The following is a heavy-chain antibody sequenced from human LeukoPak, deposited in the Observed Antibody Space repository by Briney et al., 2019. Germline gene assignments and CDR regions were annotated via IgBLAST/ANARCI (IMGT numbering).Heavy chain of an antibody. D-gene: IGHD6-6*01. Sequence: PGGSLRLSCAASGFTFSSYGMHWVRQAPGKGLEWVAVIWYDGSNKYYADSVKGRFTISRDNSKNTLYLRMNSLRAEDTAVYYCARGWALGSSSDDYYYGMDVWGQGTTVTVSS. J-gene: IGHJ6*02. V-gene: IGHV3-33*01. CDR2: IWYDGSNK. CDR3: ARGWALGSSSDDYYYGMDV. CDR1: GFTFSSYG.